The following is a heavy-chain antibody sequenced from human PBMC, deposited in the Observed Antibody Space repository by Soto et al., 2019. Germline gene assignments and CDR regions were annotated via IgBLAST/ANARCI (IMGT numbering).Heavy chain of an antibody. CDR2: IYSGGST. V-gene: IGHV3-53*01. Sequence: GSLRLSCAASGFTVSSNYMSWVRQASGKGLEWVSVIYSGGSTYYADSVKGRFTISRDNSKNTLYLQMNSLRAEDTAVYYCARASYYYDSSGYWERDAFDIWGQGTMVTVSS. CDR1: GFTVSSNY. D-gene: IGHD3-22*01. J-gene: IGHJ3*02. CDR3: ARASYYYDSSGYWERDAFDI.